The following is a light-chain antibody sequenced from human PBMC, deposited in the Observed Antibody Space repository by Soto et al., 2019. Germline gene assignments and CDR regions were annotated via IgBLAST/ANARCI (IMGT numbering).Light chain of an antibody. CDR3: QQSYSSPPT. CDR1: QSISSY. J-gene: IGKJ1*01. CDR2: AAS. V-gene: IGKV1-39*01. Sequence: HMTQPLSSPSASVGGIATITCRASQSISSYLSWYQQKPGKAPKLLIYAASSLQSGVPSRFSGSGSGTDFTLTISSLQPEDFATYYCQQSYSSPPTFGQGTKVDI.